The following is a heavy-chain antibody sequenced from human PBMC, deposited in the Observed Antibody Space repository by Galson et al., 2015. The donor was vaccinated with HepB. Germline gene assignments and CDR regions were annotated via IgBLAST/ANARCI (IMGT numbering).Heavy chain of an antibody. CDR1: GYSFTSYW. D-gene: IGHD3-3*01. CDR2: IYPGDSDT. V-gene: IGHV5-51*01. Sequence: QSGAEVKKPGESLKISCKGSGYSFTSYWVGWVRQMPGKGLEWMGIIYPGDSDTRYSPSFKGQVTISADKSISTAYLQWSSLKASDTAMYYCATSIYYDFWSGYQPTFDYWGQGTLVTVSS. CDR3: ATSIYYDFWSGYQPTFDY. J-gene: IGHJ4*02.